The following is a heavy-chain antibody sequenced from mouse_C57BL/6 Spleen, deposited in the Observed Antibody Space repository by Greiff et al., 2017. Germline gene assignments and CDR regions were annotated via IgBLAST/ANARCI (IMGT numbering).Heavy chain of an antibody. V-gene: IGHV1-69*01. D-gene: IGHD1-1*02. Sequence: QVQLQQPGAELVMPGASVKLSCKASGYTFTSYWMHWVKQRPGQGLEWIGEIDPSDSYTNYNQKFKGKSTLTVDKSSNTAYMQLSSLTSEDSAVYYCARNRDCGSDYAMDYWGQGTSVTVSS. J-gene: IGHJ4*01. CDR1: GYTFTSYW. CDR2: IDPSDSYT. CDR3: ARNRDCGSDYAMDY.